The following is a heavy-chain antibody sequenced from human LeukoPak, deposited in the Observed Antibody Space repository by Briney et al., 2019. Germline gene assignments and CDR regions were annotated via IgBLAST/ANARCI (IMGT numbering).Heavy chain of an antibody. CDR3: ARGNTTRGGDYGMDV. Sequence: SVKVSCKASGGTFSSYAISWVRQPPGKGLEWMGGIIPIFGTANYAQKFQGRVTITADKSTSTAYMELSSLRAEDTAVYYCARGNTTRGGDYGMDVWGKGTTVTVSS. CDR2: IIPIFGTA. CDR1: GGTFSSYA. J-gene: IGHJ6*04. V-gene: IGHV1-69*06. D-gene: IGHD3-16*01.